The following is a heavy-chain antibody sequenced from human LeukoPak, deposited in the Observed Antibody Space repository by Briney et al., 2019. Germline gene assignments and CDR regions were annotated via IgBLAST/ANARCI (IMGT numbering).Heavy chain of an antibody. CDR1: GFTFDDYG. CDR3: AKDFRYHYGSGSPI. CDR2: INWNGGGT. V-gene: IGHV3-20*04. D-gene: IGHD3-10*01. J-gene: IGHJ3*02. Sequence: GGSLRLSCAASGFTFDDYGMNWVRQAPGKGLEWVSGINWNGGGTSYADSVKGRFTISRDNSKNTLYLQMNSLRAEDTAVYYCAKDFRYHYGSGSPIWGQGTMVTVSS.